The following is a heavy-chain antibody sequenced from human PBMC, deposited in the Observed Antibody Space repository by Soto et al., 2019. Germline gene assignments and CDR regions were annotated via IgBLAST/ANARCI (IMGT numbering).Heavy chain of an antibody. J-gene: IGHJ4*01. CDR1: GFTISGCS. D-gene: IGHD5-18*01. CDR3: VRDRDIYRDMVHADL. CDR2: ITIRTGNT. Sequence: GGSLRLSCEASGFTISGCSMNWVRQAPGKGLEWLAYITIRTGNTVYADSVRGRFTISADNAGNSVFLQMNSLRDEDTAVYFCVRDRDIYRDMVHADLWGQGTLVTVSS. V-gene: IGHV3-48*02.